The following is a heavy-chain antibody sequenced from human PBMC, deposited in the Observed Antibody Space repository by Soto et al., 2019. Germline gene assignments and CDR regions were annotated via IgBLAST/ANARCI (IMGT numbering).Heavy chain of an antibody. D-gene: IGHD3-10*01. V-gene: IGHV1-69*13. Sequence: SVKVSCKASGGTFSSYAISWVRQAPGQGLEWMGGIIPIFGTANYAQKFQGRVTITADESTSTAYMELSSLRSEDTAVYYCATSMVRGVIVKGHYFDYWGQGTLVTVSS. CDR1: GGTFSSYA. CDR3: ATSMVRGVIVKGHYFDY. CDR2: IIPIFGTA. J-gene: IGHJ4*02.